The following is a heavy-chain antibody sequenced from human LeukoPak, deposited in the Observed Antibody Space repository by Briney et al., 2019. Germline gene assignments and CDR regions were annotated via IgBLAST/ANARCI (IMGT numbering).Heavy chain of an antibody. CDR3: ARELHAIGYCSGGSCYQYDAFDI. J-gene: IGHJ3*02. CDR1: GGSISSYY. D-gene: IGHD2-15*01. Sequence: PSETLSLTCTVSGGSISSYYWSWIRQTPGKGLEWIGYIYYSGSTNYNPSLKSRVTISVDTSKNQFSLKLTSVTAADTAVYYCARELHAIGYCSGGSCYQYDAFDIWGQGTMVTVSS. V-gene: IGHV4-59*01. CDR2: IYYSGST.